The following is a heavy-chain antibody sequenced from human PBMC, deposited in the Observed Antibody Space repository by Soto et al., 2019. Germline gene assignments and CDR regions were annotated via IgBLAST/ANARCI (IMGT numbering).Heavy chain of an antibody. CDR2: INPNSGGT. D-gene: IGHD5-18*01. Sequence: DSVQVSCTASGYTFTGYYMHWVRQAPGQGLEWMGWINPNSGGTNYAQKFQGRVTMTRDTSISTAYMELSRLRSDDTAVYYCARDLKTRGDSYVWESSGGMDVWGQGTTVTV. CDR1: GYTFTGYY. CDR3: ARDLKTRGDSYVWESSGGMDV. J-gene: IGHJ6*02. V-gene: IGHV1-2*02.